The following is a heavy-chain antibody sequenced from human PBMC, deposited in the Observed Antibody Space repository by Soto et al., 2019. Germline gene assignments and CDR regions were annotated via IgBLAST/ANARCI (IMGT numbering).Heavy chain of an antibody. CDR2: IKSDGSST. CDR3: ARDRPEILNPTGHSVFDY. V-gene: IGHV3-74*01. J-gene: IGHJ4*02. CDR1: GFTFSSHW. Sequence: EVQLVESGGGLVQPGGSLRLSCAASGFTFSSHWRNWVRQVPGKGLVRVSRIKSDGSSTAYADSVKGRFTISRDNAKNTLYLQKKILTVEDTAISYCARDRPEILNPTGHSVFDYWGQGTLVTVSS. D-gene: IGHD6-6*01.